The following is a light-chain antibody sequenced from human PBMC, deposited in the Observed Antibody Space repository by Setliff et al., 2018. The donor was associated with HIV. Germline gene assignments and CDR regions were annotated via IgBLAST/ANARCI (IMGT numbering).Light chain of an antibody. Sequence: QPASVSGSPGQSITISCTGTSSDIGRYNLVSWYQQYPGKAPKLMIYQATKRPSGVSNRFSGSKSGNTASLTISGLQAEDEADYYCCSNTGSNTYVFGSGTKVTV. CDR3: CSNTGSNTYV. V-gene: IGLV2-23*01. CDR2: QAT. J-gene: IGLJ1*01. CDR1: SSDIGRYNL.